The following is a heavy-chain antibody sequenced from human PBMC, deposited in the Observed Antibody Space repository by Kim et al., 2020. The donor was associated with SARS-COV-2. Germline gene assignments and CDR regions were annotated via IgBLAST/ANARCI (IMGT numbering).Heavy chain of an antibody. CDR2: ISAYNGNT. Sequence: ASVKVSCKASGYTFTSYGISWVRQAPGQGLEWMGWISAYNGNTNYAQKLQGRVTMTTDTSTSTAYMELRSLRSDDTAVYYCARDPNYSSGWSVFDYWGQGTLVTVSS. D-gene: IGHD6-19*01. CDR1: GYTFTSYG. CDR3: ARDPNYSSGWSVFDY. J-gene: IGHJ4*02. V-gene: IGHV1-18*01.